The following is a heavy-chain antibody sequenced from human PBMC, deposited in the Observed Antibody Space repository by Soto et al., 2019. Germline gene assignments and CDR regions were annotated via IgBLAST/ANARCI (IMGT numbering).Heavy chain of an antibody. V-gene: IGHV3-30-3*01. Sequence: QVQLVESGGGVVQPGRSLRLSCAASGFTFSSYAMHWVRQAPGKGLEWVAVISYDGSNKYYADSVKGRFTISRDNSKNTLYLQMNSLRAEDTAVYYGARDTYYDDSSGDYVGCFQYWGQGTLVTVSS. J-gene: IGHJ1*01. CDR2: ISYDGSNK. D-gene: IGHD3-22*01. CDR3: ARDTYYDDSSGDYVGCFQY. CDR1: GFTFSSYA.